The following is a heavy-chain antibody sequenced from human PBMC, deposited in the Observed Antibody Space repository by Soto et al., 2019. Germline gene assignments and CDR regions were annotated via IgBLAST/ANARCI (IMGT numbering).Heavy chain of an antibody. CDR3: ARDRIPAAGHDAFDI. Sequence: PGGSLRLSCAASGFTFSSYAMSWVRQAPGKGLEWVSAIRGSGGTTYYTDSVKGRFTISRDNSKNTLYLQVNSMRAEDTAVYYCARDRIPAAGHDAFDIWGQGKMVTVSS. J-gene: IGHJ3*02. CDR1: GFTFSSYA. D-gene: IGHD6-13*01. CDR2: IRGSGGTT. V-gene: IGHV3-23*01.